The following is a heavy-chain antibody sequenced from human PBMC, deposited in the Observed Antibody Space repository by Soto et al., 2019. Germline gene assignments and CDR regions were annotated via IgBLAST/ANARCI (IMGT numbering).Heavy chain of an antibody. CDR2: IYYRGST. V-gene: IGHV4-59*08. CDR1: GGSIDSYY. Sequence: SETLSLTCTVSGGSIDSYYWSWIRQPPGKGLEWIGYIYYRGSTNYNPSLKSRVTISVDTSKNQFSLNLTSVTAADTAVYYCASLNLSFDPWGQGTLVTVSS. CDR3: ASLNLSFDP. J-gene: IGHJ5*02.